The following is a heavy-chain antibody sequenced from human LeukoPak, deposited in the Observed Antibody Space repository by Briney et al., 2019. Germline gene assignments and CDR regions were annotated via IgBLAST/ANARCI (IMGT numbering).Heavy chain of an antibody. J-gene: IGHJ2*01. V-gene: IGHV1-8*01. CDR1: GYTFTSYD. CDR2: MNPNSGNT. CDR3: ARDLFGSYYGRSHFDFNWYFDL. D-gene: IGHD1-26*01. Sequence: PGASVKVSCKASGYTFTSYDINWVRQATGQGLEWMGWMNPNSGNTGYAQKFQGRVTMTRNTSISTAYMELSSLRSEDTAVYYCARDLFGSYYGRSHFDFNWYFDLWGRGTLVTVSS.